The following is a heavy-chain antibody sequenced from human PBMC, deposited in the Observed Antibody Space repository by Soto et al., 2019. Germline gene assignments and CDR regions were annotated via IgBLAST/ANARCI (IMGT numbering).Heavy chain of an antibody. V-gene: IGHV3-66*01. CDR3: VRENYYYGMDV. CDR1: GFDASVNF. Sequence: EVQLEESGGTWVQPGGSLRLSCAASGFDASVNFMTWVRQAPGKGLEWVSAINNAYSTFYADSVKGRFTISRDNSKNTVYLPVSSLRVEDTAMYYCVRENYYYGMDVWGQGTAVTVSS. J-gene: IGHJ6*02. CDR2: INNAYST.